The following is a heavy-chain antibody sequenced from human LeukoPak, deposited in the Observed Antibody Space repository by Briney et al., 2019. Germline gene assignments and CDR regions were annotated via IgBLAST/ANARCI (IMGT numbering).Heavy chain of an antibody. V-gene: IGHV4-34*01. J-gene: IGHJ4*02. CDR2: INHSGST. CDR1: GGSFSGYY. CDR3: ARGQDYFDSEYYFDY. Sequence: SETLSLTCAVYGGSFSGYYWSWIRQPPGKGLEWIGEINHSGSTNYNPSLKSRVTISVDTSKNQFSLKLSSVTAADTAVYYCARGQDYFDSEYYFDYWGQGTLVTVSS. D-gene: IGHD3-22*01.